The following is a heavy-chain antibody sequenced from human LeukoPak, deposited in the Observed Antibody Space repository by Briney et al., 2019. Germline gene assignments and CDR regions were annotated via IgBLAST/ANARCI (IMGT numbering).Heavy chain of an antibody. V-gene: IGHV1-18*01. J-gene: IGHJ4*02. CDR1: GYTFTSYG. CDR3: ARYCSSTSCTEGLYYFDY. CDR2: ISAYNGNT. D-gene: IGHD2-2*01. Sequence: GGSLRLSCAASGYTFTSYGISWVRQAPGQGLEWVGWISAYNGNTNYAQKLQGRVNMTTDTSTSTAYMELRSLRSDDTAVYYCARYCSSTSCTEGLYYFDYWGQGTLVTVSS.